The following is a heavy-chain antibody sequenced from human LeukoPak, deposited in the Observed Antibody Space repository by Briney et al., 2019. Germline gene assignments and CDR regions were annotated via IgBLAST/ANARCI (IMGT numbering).Heavy chain of an antibody. J-gene: IGHJ3*02. CDR2: ISGSGGST. CDR1: GFTFSSYA. D-gene: IGHD6-19*01. Sequence: GGSLRLSCAASGFTFSSYAMSWVRQAPGKGLEWVSAISGSGGSTYYADSVKGRFTISKDNAKNSLYLQMNSLRAEDTAVYYCARMRGYSSGRIDAFDIWGQGTMVTVSS. V-gene: IGHV3-23*01. CDR3: ARMRGYSSGRIDAFDI.